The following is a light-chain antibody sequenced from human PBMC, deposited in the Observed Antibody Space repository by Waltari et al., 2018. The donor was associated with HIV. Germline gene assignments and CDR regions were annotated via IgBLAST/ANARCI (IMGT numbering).Light chain of an antibody. CDR1: QSLFFSSNNKNY. CDR2: WAS. J-gene: IGKJ1*01. CDR3: QKYLSNRT. V-gene: IGKV4-1*01. Sequence: DIVMTQSPDSLSVSLGESATINCKSSQSLFFSSNNKNYLAWYQQKPSQPPKLLIYWASTRDSGVTDRFSGSGSGTDFTLTITNVQAEDVAVYYCQKYLSNRTFGQGTKVEIK.